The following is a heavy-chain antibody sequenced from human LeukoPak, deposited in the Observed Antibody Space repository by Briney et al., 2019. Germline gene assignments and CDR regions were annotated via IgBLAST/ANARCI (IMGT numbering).Heavy chain of an antibody. V-gene: IGHV3-9*01. CDR3: AKDTMNWGAFDI. D-gene: IGHD3-22*01. Sequence: GGSLRLSCAASGFTFDDYAMHWVRQAPGKGLEWVSGISWNSGSIGYADSVKGRFTISRDNAKNSLYLQMNSLRAEDTALHYCAKDTMNWGAFDIWGQGTMVTVSS. CDR2: ISWNSGSI. CDR1: GFTFDDYA. J-gene: IGHJ3*02.